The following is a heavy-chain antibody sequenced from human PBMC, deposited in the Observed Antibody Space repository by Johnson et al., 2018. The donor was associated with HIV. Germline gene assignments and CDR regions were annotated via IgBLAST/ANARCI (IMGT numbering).Heavy chain of an antibody. CDR3: ARDGDDGDEADDTKGAFDI. V-gene: IGHV3-30*04. D-gene: IGHD3-9*01. CDR1: GFTFSSYA. CDR2: ISYDGSNK. J-gene: IGHJ3*02. Sequence: QVQLVESGGGVVRPGRSLRLSCAASGFTFSSYAMHWVRQAPGKWLEWVAVISYDGSNKYYADSVKGRFTISRDNSKNTLYLQMNSLRAEDTALYYCARDGDDGDEADDTKGAFDIWGQGTMVTVSS.